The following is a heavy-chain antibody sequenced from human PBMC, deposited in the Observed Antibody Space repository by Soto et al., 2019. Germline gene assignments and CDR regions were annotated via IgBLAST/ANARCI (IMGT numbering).Heavy chain of an antibody. J-gene: IGHJ4*01. D-gene: IGHD3-10*01. Sequence: EVQLLESGGGLVQPGGSLRLSCAASGFTFSSYAMSWVRQAPGKGLEWVSAISGSGGSTYYADSVKGRFTISRDNSKNTLYLQMNSLRAEDTAVYYCARSRRQWFGGTLSYYFDFWGHGTLVTVSS. CDR1: GFTFSSYA. V-gene: IGHV3-23*01. CDR3: ARSRRQWFGGTLSYYFDF. CDR2: ISGSGGST.